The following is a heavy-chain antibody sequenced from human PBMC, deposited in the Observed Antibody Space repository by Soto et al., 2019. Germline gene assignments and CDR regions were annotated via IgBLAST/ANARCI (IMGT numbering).Heavy chain of an antibody. Sequence: QVQLVESGGGVVQPGRSLRLSCAASGFSFSNNGMHWVRQAPGKGLEWVAIISYDGSKKYYADSVKGRFTISRDNSKNTPYLQMNRLRVEDTSVYYCAKDRVESGLGEIDYWGQGTLVTVSS. CDR3: AKDRVESGLGEIDY. CDR1: GFSFSNNG. J-gene: IGHJ4*02. CDR2: ISYDGSKK. V-gene: IGHV3-30*18. D-gene: IGHD3-16*01.